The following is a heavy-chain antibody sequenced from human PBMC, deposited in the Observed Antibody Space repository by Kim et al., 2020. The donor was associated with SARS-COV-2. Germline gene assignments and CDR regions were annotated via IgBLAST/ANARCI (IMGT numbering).Heavy chain of an antibody. J-gene: IGHJ6*02. D-gene: IGHD1-26*01. CDR1: GYTFTGYY. Sequence: ASVKVSCKAYGYTFTGYYMHWVRQAPGQGLEWMGWINPNSGGTNYAQKFQGRVTMTRDTSISTAYMELSRLRSDDTAVYYCAREQYGRYYYYYGMDVWGQGTTVTVSS. V-gene: IGHV1-2*02. CDR3: AREQYGRYYYYYGMDV. CDR2: INPNSGGT.